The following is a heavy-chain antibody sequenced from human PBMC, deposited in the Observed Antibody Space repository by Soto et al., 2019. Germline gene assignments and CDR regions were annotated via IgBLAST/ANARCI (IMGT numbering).Heavy chain of an antibody. V-gene: IGHV1-69*08. CDR1: GGTFSSYT. Sequence: QVQLVQSGAEVKKPGSSVKVSCKASGGTFSSYTISWVRQAPGRGREWMGRIIPILGIANYAQKFQGRVTITADKSTSTAYMELSSLRSEDTAVYYCARENGVVVVPAAIGKYYFDSWGQGTLVTVSS. CDR2: IIPILGIA. D-gene: IGHD2-2*01. CDR3: ARENGVVVVPAAIGKYYFDS. J-gene: IGHJ4*02.